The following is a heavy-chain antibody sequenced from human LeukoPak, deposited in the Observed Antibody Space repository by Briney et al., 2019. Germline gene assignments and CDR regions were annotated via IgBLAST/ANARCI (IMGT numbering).Heavy chain of an antibody. CDR2: IAYDGSRK. J-gene: IGHJ5*02. Sequence: PGGSLRLSCAASGFTFSGYGMHWVRQAPGKGLEWVTGIAYDGSRKHYADSVKGRFTISRDNSRNTMDLQMNSLRVEDTAVYHCTRYDSSWFDPWGQGTLVTVSS. CDR3: TRYDSSWFDP. V-gene: IGHV3-30*03. D-gene: IGHD3-3*01. CDR1: GFTFSGYG.